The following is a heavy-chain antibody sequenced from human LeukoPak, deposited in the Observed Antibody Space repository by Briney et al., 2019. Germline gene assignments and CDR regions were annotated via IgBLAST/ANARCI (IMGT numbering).Heavy chain of an antibody. D-gene: IGHD6-6*01. V-gene: IGHV4-34*01. CDR1: GGSFSGYY. J-gene: IGHJ6*03. Sequence: SETLSLTCAVYGGSFSGYYWSWIRQPPGKGLEWIGEINHSGSTNYNPSLKSRVTISVDTSKNQFSLKLSSVTAADTAVYYCARGRRNYYYYYMDVWGKGTTVTVSS. CDR2: INHSGST. CDR3: ARGRRNYYYYYMDV.